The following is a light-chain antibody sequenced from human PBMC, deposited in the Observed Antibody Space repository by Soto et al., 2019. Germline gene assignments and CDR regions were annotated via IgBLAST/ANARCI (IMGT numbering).Light chain of an antibody. Sequence: QTVVTQEPWFSVSPGGTVTLTCGLSSGSVSASYYPSWYQQTPGQAPRTLIYNTNTRSSGVPDRFSGSILGNKAALTITGAQADDESDYSCVLYMGSGISVFGGGTKLTVL. CDR2: NTN. CDR3: VLYMGSGISV. CDR1: SGSVSASYY. J-gene: IGLJ2*01. V-gene: IGLV8-61*01.